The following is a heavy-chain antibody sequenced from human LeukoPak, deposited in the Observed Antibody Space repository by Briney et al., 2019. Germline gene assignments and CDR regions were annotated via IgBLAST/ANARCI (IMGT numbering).Heavy chain of an antibody. Sequence: PGGSLRLSCAASGFTFSSYDMNWVRQAPGKGLEWVSYISTSGSSINYADSVKGRFTISRDNAKNSVYLQMNSLRAEDTAVYYCARDKDRACSGRCYLPDDWGQGALVTVSS. CDR1: GFTFSSYD. V-gene: IGHV3-48*03. CDR3: ARDKDRACSGRCYLPDD. D-gene: IGHD2-15*01. J-gene: IGHJ4*02. CDR2: ISTSGSSI.